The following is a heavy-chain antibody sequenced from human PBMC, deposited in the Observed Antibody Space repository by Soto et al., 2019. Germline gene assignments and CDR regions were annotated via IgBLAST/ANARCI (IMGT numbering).Heavy chain of an antibody. CDR3: AIIRRWLHPFDY. J-gene: IGHJ4*02. CDR2: MDPSDSYT. V-gene: IGHV5-10-1*01. D-gene: IGHD5-12*01. CDR1: GYSFTSYW. Sequence: PVEALQISCKGSGYSFTSYWISWVRQLPGKGLEWMGRMDPSDSYTNYSPSFQRHVTISADKSISTAYLQWSSLKASDTAMYYWAIIRRWLHPFDYWGQGTLVTVSS.